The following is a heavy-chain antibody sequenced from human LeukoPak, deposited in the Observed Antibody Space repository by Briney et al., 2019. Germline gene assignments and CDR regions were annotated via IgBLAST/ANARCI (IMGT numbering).Heavy chain of an antibody. V-gene: IGHV4-39*07. CDR3: ARTNYGADSDY. CDR1: GGSISSSSYY. J-gene: IGHJ4*02. D-gene: IGHD4-17*01. CDR2: IYYSEST. Sequence: SETLSLTCTVSGGSISSSSYYWGWIRQPPGQGLEWFVSIYYSESTYYNPSLKSRVTIPVDTSKNQFSLKLSSVTAADTAVYYCARTNYGADSDYWGQGTLVTVSS.